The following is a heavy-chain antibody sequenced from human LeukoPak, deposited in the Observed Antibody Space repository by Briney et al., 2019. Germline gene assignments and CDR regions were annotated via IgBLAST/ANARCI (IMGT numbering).Heavy chain of an antibody. Sequence: ASVNVSCKASGYTFTGHYIHWVRQAPGQGLQWMAWINPNSGDTRYSQKFQDRVTLTRDTSISTAYMELSTLRSDDTAMYYCARGSGYLFHDGFDIWGQGTMVTVSS. J-gene: IGHJ3*02. V-gene: IGHV1-2*02. CDR2: INPNSGDT. CDR1: GYTFTGHY. CDR3: ARGSGYLFHDGFDI. D-gene: IGHD3-22*01.